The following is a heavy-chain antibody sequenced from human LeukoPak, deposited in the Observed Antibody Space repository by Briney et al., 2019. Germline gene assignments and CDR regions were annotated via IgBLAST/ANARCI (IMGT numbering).Heavy chain of an antibody. Sequence: SETLSLTCAVSGGSISSSSYYWGWIRQPPGKGLEWIGSIYYSGSTYYNPSLKSRVTISVDTSKKQFSLKLSSVTAADTAVYYCASRYCSGGSCPFDYWGQGTLVTVSS. J-gene: IGHJ4*02. CDR3: ASRYCSGGSCPFDY. CDR1: GGSISSSSYY. CDR2: IYYSGST. D-gene: IGHD2-15*01. V-gene: IGHV4-39*01.